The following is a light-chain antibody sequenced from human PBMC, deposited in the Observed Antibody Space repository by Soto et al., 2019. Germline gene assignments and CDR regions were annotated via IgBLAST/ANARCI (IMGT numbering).Light chain of an antibody. CDR2: AAS. V-gene: IGKV1-9*01. CDR3: QQVNGYPHT. Sequence: DIQLTQSPSFLSASVGDRVTITCRASQDINSHLAWYQQIPGKGPKLLIYAASTLQSGVPSRFSGSGSGTDFTLAISRLQPEDFATYFCQQVNGYPHTFGQGTKLEIK. CDR1: QDINSH. J-gene: IGKJ2*01.